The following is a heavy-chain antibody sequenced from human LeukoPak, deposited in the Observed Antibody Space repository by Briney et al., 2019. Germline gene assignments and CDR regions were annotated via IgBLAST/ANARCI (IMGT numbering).Heavy chain of an antibody. D-gene: IGHD2-15*01. Sequence: TLSLTCTVSGGSISSGSYYWSWIRQPAGKGLEWNRSIYTSGSYNYNPLLRIRVAMTVDTSKNQLSLKLSSVAAADTSVYDCARDNLGVKGATPTVIDYWGQGTLVTVSS. V-gene: IGHV4-61*02. J-gene: IGHJ4*02. CDR1: GGSISSGSYY. CDR2: IYTSGSY. CDR3: ARDNLGVKGATPTVIDY.